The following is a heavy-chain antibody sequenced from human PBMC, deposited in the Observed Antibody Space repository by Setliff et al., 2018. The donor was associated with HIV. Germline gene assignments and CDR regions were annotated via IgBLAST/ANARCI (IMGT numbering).Heavy chain of an antibody. Sequence: LRLSCAASGFTFSSYAMSWVRQAPGKGLEWVSAISGSGGSTYYADSAKGRFTISRDNSKNTLYLQMNSLRAEDTAVYYCAKAEGYDTDPTVLDYWGQGTLVTVSS. CDR3: AKAEGYDTDPTVLDY. V-gene: IGHV3-23*01. CDR1: GFTFSSYA. J-gene: IGHJ4*02. CDR2: ISGSGGST. D-gene: IGHD3-22*01.